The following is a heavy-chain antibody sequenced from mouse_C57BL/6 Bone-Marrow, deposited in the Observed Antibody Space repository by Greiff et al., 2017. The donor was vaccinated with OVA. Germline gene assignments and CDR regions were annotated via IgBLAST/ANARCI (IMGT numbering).Heavy chain of an antibody. Sequence: VQLKQSGPGLVKPSQSLSLPCSVTGYSITSGYYWNWIRQFPGNKLEWMGYISYDGSNNYNPSLKNRISITRDTSKNQFFLKLNSVTTEDTATYYCARRGLPGAMDYWGQGTSVTVSS. CDR3: ARRGLPGAMDY. CDR1: GYSITSGYY. CDR2: ISYDGSN. V-gene: IGHV3-6*01. D-gene: IGHD3-3*01. J-gene: IGHJ4*01.